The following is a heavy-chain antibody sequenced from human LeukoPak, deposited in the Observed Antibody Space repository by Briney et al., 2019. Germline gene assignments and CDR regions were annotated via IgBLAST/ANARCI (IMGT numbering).Heavy chain of an antibody. V-gene: IGHV3-23*01. CDR3: APYSGSYYEGY. J-gene: IGHJ4*02. CDR1: GFTFSSYA. CDR2: ISGSGGST. D-gene: IGHD1-26*01. Sequence: GGSLRLSCAASGFTFSSYAMSWVRQAPGKGLEWVSAISGSGGSTYYADSVKGRFTISRDNSKNTLYLQMNSLRAEDTAVYYCAPYSGSYYEGYWGQGTLVTVSS.